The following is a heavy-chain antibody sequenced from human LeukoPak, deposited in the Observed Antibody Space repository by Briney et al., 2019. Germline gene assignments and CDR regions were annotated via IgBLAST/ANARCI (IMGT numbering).Heavy chain of an antibody. CDR2: IHYSGST. V-gene: IGHV4-39*07. CDR1: GDSISSSPYY. CDR3: ARAGVYSSRTYPLGFDY. D-gene: IGHD6-13*01. J-gene: IGHJ4*02. Sequence: PSETLSLTCTVSGDSISSSPYYWGWIRQPPGKGLEWIGSIHYSGSTYYSPSLKSRVTISVDTSKNQFSLKLSSVTAADTAVYYCARAGVYSSRTYPLGFDYWGQGTLVTVSS.